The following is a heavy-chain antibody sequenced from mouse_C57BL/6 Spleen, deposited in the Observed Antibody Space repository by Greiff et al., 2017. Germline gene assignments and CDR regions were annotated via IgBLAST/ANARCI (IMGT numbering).Heavy chain of an antibody. J-gene: IGHJ1*03. Sequence: VQLQQSGAELVKPGASVKMSCKASGYTFTSYWITWVKQRPGQGLEWIGDIYPGSGSTNYNEKFKSKATLTVDTSSSTAYMQLSSLTSEDSAVYYCARGGYYYGSSYGWYFDVWGTGTTVTVSS. D-gene: IGHD1-1*01. CDR3: ARGGYYYGSSYGWYFDV. V-gene: IGHV1-55*01. CDR1: GYTFTSYW. CDR2: IYPGSGST.